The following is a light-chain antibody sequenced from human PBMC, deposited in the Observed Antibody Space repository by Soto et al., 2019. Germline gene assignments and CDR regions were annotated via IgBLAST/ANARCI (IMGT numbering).Light chain of an antibody. V-gene: IGKV3-15*01. CDR2: GAS. CDR1: QSVASN. J-gene: IGKJ2*01. Sequence: EIVMTQSPASLSVSPGDGATLSCRASQSVASNVAWYQQKPGQGPRLLIHGASTRAVGVQARFSGSGAGTDFPLTISSLQSEDFAVYYCQQYHNWPPQYTFGQGTKLQIK. CDR3: QQYHNWPPQYT.